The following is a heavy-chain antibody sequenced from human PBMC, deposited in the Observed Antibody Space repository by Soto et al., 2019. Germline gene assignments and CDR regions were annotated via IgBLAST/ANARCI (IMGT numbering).Heavy chain of an antibody. V-gene: IGHV1-18*01. CDR1: GYAFTTYG. Sequence: QVHLVQSGAEVKKPGASVKVSCKGSGYAFTTYGTTWVRQAPGQGLEWMGWISAHNGNTNYAQKLQGRVTVTRDTSTSTAYMELRSLRDDDPAVYYCSRGRYGEYWGQGALVTVSS. D-gene: IGHD3-10*01. CDR2: ISAHNGNT. CDR3: SRGRYGEY. J-gene: IGHJ4*02.